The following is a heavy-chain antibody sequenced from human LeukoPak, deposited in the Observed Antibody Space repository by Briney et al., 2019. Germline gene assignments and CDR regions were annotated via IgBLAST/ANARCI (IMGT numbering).Heavy chain of an antibody. Sequence: PGGSLRLSCAASGFTFSSYSMNWVRQAPGKGLEWVPSISSSSSYICYADSVKGRFTISRDNAKNSLYLQMNSLRAEDTAVYYCARSHLYCSGGSCYSPPAQFDPWGQGTLVTVSS. CDR1: GFTFSSYS. CDR3: ARSHLYCSGGSCYSPPAQFDP. CDR2: ISSSSSYI. V-gene: IGHV3-21*01. D-gene: IGHD2-15*01. J-gene: IGHJ5*02.